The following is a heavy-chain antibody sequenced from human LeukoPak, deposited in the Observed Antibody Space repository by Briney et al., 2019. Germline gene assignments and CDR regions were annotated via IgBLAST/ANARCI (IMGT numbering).Heavy chain of an antibody. J-gene: IGHJ4*02. Sequence: GASVKVSCKASGYTFTGYYMHWVRQAPGQGLEWMGWINPNSGGTNYAQKFQGRVTMTRDTSISTAYVELSRLRSDDTAVYYCARDYAIVARDQIPFDYWGQGTLVTVSS. CDR1: GYTFTGYY. CDR3: ARDYAIVARDQIPFDY. D-gene: IGHD3-22*01. V-gene: IGHV1-2*02. CDR2: INPNSGGT.